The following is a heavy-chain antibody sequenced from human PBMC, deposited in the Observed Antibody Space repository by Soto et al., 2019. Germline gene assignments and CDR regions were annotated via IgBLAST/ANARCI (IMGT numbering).Heavy chain of an antibody. CDR3: VKDHCGGDCYSNPYFAY. V-gene: IGHV3-33*06. Sequence: QVQLVESGGGVVQPGRSLRLSCAASGFPFSTYGIHWVRQAPGKGLEWLAVIWYDGSKKYYADSVQGRFTISRDNSENIGYLQMNSLRADDTAVYYCVKDHCGGDCYSNPYFAYWGQGTLVTVSS. D-gene: IGHD2-21*02. J-gene: IGHJ4*02. CDR2: IWYDGSKK. CDR1: GFPFSTYG.